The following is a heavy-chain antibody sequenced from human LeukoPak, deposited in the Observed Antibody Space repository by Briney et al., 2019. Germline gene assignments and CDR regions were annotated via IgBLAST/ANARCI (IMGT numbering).Heavy chain of an antibody. CDR1: GGSIGSYY. D-gene: IGHD6-19*01. Sequence: PSETLSLTCTISGGSIGSYYWSWIRQPPGKGLEWIGYIYYSGSTNYNPSLKSRVTISVDTSKNQFSLKLSSVTAADTAVYYCARGRGWPNYWGQGTLVTVSS. CDR2: IYYSGST. V-gene: IGHV4-59*01. J-gene: IGHJ4*02. CDR3: ARGRGWPNY.